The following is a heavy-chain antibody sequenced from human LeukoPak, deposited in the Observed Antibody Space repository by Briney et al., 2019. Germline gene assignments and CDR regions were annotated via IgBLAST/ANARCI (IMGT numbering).Heavy chain of an antibody. J-gene: IGHJ4*02. CDR1: GYSISSGYY. CDR3: ARHLSNYFDY. V-gene: IGHV4-59*08. Sequence: SETLSLTCTVSGYSISSGYYWSWIRQPPGKGLEWIGYIYYSGNTNYNPSPKSRVTISVDTSKNQFSLNLSSVTAADTAVHYCARHLSNYFDYWGQGTLVTVSS. CDR2: IYYSGNT.